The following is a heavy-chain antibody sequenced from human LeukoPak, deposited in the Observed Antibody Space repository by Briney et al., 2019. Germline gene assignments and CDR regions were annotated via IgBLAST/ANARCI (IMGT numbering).Heavy chain of an antibody. CDR3: TRERRTPGINWFDP. CDR1: GGSISSYY. CDR2: IYTSGST. D-gene: IGHD1-1*01. V-gene: IGHV4-4*07. J-gene: IGHJ5*02. Sequence: PSETLSLTCTVSGGSISSYYWSWIRQPAGKGLEWIGRIYTSGSTNYNPSLKSRVTMSVDTSKNQTSKRQFSLKLNSVTAADTAVYYCTRERRTPGINWFDPWGQGTLVTVSS.